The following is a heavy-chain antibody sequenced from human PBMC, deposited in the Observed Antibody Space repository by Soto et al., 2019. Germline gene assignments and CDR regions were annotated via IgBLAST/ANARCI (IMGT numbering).Heavy chain of an antibody. CDR2: IIPIFGTA. CDR3: ARGSCTNGVCYRLNWFDP. Sequence: GASVKVSCKASGGTFSSYAISWVRQAPGRGLEWMGGIIPIFGTANYAQKFQGRVTITADESTSTAYMELSSLRSEDTAVYYCARGSCTNGVCYRLNWFDPWGQGTLVNVSS. V-gene: IGHV1-69*13. CDR1: GGTFSSYA. D-gene: IGHD2-8*01. J-gene: IGHJ5*02.